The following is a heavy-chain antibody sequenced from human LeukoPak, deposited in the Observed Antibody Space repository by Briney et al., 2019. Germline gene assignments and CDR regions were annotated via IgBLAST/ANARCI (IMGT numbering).Heavy chain of an antibody. D-gene: IGHD1-26*01. J-gene: IGHJ3*02. V-gene: IGHV3-21*01. CDR2: ISSSSSYI. CDR1: GFTVSSNY. Sequence: GGSLRLSCAASGFTVSSNYMSWVRQAPGKGLEWVSSISSSSSYIYYADSVKGRFTISRDNAKNSLYLQMNSLRAEDTAVYYCAKGLWEHDAFDIWGQGTMVTVSS. CDR3: AKGLWEHDAFDI.